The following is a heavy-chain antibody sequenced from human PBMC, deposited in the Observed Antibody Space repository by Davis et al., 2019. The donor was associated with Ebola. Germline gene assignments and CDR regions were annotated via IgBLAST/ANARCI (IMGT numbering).Heavy chain of an antibody. CDR3: TTPGGQDSGYDVFDI. Sequence: ASVKVSCKASGYTFTGFYMHWVRQAPGQGLEWVGRINPNTGGTSYAQKFQGRVTVTRDTSTTTVYMDLSSLRSEDTALYYCTTPGGQDSGYDVFDIWGQGTMVTVSS. CDR2: INPNTGGT. D-gene: IGHD5-12*01. CDR1: GYTFTGFY. J-gene: IGHJ3*02. V-gene: IGHV1-2*06.